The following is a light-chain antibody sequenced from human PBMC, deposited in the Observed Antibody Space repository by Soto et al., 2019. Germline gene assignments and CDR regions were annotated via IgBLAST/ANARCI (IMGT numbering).Light chain of an antibody. CDR1: QSISTY. J-gene: IGKJ1*01. CDR2: AVS. CDR3: QHSYGTPRT. Sequence: DIQMTQSPSSLSASVGARVTITCRASQSISTYLNWYQHKPGKAPKVLIYAVSSLQSGVPSRFSGSGSGTDFTLTITSLQPEDSATYYCQHSYGTPRTFGQGTKVDIK. V-gene: IGKV1-39*01.